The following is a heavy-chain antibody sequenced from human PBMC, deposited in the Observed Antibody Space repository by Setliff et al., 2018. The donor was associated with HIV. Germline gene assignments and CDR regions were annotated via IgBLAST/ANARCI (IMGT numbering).Heavy chain of an antibody. CDR1: GYTFTGYY. J-gene: IGHJ4*02. CDR3: ARDYYDSSGYIFFPGLPDY. D-gene: IGHD3-22*01. Sequence: ASVKVSCKASGYTFTGYYMHWVRQAPGQGLEWMGIINPSGGSTSYAQKFQGRVTMTRDTSISTAYMELSRLRSDDTAVYYCARDYYDSSGYIFFPGLPDYWGQGTLVTVSS. V-gene: IGHV1-46*01. CDR2: INPSGGST.